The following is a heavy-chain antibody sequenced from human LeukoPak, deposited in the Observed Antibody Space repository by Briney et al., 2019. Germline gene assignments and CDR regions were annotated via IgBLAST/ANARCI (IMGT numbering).Heavy chain of an antibody. Sequence: GGSLRLSCVASGFTFSSYGMSWVRQAPGKGLEWVSAISGSGGSTYYADSVKGRFTISRDNSKNTLYLQMNSLRAEDTAVYYCAKGRDSSGYLSFMAALDYWGQGTLVTVSS. CDR3: AKGRDSSGYLSFMAALDY. V-gene: IGHV3-23*01. CDR1: GFTFSSYG. CDR2: ISGSGGST. D-gene: IGHD3-22*01. J-gene: IGHJ4*02.